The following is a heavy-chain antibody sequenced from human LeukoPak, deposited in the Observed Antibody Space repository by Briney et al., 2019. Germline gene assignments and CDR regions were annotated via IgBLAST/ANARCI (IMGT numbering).Heavy chain of an antibody. V-gene: IGHV1-2*02. CDR1: GYTFTGYY. D-gene: IGHD3-22*01. J-gene: IGHJ4*02. Sequence: AASVKVSCKASGYTFTGYYMHWVRQAPGQGLEWMGWINPNSGGTNYAQKFQGRVTMTRDTSISTAYMELSRLRSDDTAVYYCATGRDSSGLFQAPTFWGQGTLVTVSS. CDR3: ATGRDSSGLFQAPTF. CDR2: INPNSGGT.